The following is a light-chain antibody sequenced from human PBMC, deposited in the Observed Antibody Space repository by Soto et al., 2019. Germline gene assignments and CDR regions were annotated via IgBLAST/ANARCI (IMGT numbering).Light chain of an antibody. CDR2: AAS. Sequence: DIQMTQSPSSVSASVGYRVTITCRSIQGLSSYLAWYQQKPGKAPKLLIYAASNLQSGVPSRFSGSGSGTDFTLTISRLEPEDFAVYYCQHFVTSPHMYTFGQGTRLEI. V-gene: IGKV1-12*01. J-gene: IGKJ5*01. CDR1: QGLSSY. CDR3: QHFVTSPHMYT.